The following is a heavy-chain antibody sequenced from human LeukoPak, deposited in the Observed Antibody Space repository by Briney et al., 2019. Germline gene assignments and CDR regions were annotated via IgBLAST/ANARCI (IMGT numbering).Heavy chain of an antibody. V-gene: IGHV1-18*01. Sequence: EASVKVSCTASGYTFTSYGFSWVRQAPGRGLEWMGWISAYNGDTNYAQKVQGRVTMTTDTSTSTAYMELRSLRSDDTAVYYCARDSVAMSTIRDFGYWGQGTLVTVSS. J-gene: IGHJ4*02. CDR3: ARDSVAMSTIRDFGY. D-gene: IGHD5-24*01. CDR2: ISAYNGDT. CDR1: GYTFTSYG.